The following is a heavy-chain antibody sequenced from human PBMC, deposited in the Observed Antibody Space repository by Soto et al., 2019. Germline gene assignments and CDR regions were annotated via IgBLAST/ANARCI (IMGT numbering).Heavy chain of an antibody. CDR2: ISYDGSNK. CDR1: GFTFSSYG. J-gene: IGHJ4*02. CDR3: AKSAFVDTARVDY. Sequence: PGGSLRLSCAASGFTFSSYGMHWVRQAPGKGLEWVAFISYDGSNKFYADSVKGRFTISRDNSKNTLYLQMNSLRAEDTAVYYCAKSAFVDTARVDYWGQGTLVTVSS. D-gene: IGHD5-18*01. V-gene: IGHV3-30*18.